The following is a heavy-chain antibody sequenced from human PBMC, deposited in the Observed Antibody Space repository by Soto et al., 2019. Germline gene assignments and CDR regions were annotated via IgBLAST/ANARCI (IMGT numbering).Heavy chain of an antibody. Sequence: SETLSLTCTVSGGSISSSSYYWGWIRQPPGKGLEWIGSIYYSGSTYYNLSLRSRVTISVDTSKNKFSLQLNSVTPEDTAVYFCARHTPGQEVVPYYYYGMDVWGQGTTVTVSS. V-gene: IGHV4-39*01. CDR1: GGSISSSSYY. CDR3: ARHTPGQEVVPYYYYGMDV. CDR2: IYYSGST. J-gene: IGHJ6*02. D-gene: IGHD2-2*01.